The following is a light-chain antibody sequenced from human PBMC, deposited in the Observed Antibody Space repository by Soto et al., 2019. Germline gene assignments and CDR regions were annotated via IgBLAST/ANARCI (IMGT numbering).Light chain of an antibody. CDR1: QSVSTK. J-gene: IGKJ5*01. V-gene: IGKV3D-15*01. Sequence: ETVMTQSPATLSVSPGERATLSCRASQSVSTKLAWYQQKPGQAPRLLIYGASTRATGIPARFSGSGSGTEFTLTVSRLQSEDFAVYYCQQYDAWPPITFGQGTRLEIK. CDR3: QQYDAWPPIT. CDR2: GAS.